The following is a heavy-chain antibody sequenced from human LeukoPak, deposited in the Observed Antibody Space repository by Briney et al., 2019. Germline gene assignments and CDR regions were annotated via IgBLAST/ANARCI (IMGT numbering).Heavy chain of an antibody. D-gene: IGHD6-19*01. CDR3: AGVLGVAGFNAFDI. Sequence: SETLSLTCAVSGGSISSSNWWNWVRQPPGKGLEWIGEIYHSGSTNYNPSLKSRVTISLDKSKNQFSLKLSSVTAADTAVYYCAGVLGVAGFNAFDIWGQGTMVTVSS. CDR1: GGSISSSNW. V-gene: IGHV4-4*02. J-gene: IGHJ3*02. CDR2: IYHSGST.